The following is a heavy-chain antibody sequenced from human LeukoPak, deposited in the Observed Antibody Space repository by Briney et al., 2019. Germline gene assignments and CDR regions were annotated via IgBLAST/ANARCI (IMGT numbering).Heavy chain of an antibody. V-gene: IGHV4-4*07. Sequence: SETLSLTCTVSGGSISSYHWSWIRQPAGKGLEWIGRIYTSGSTNYNPSLKSRVTMSVDTSKNQFSLKLSSVTAADTAVYYCAREDCGGDCPTFDIWGPGTMVTVSS. CDR3: AREDCGGDCPTFDI. CDR2: IYTSGST. CDR1: GGSISSYH. D-gene: IGHD2-21*02. J-gene: IGHJ3*02.